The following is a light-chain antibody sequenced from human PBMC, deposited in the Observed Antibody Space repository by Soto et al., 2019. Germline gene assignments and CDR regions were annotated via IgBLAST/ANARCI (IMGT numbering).Light chain of an antibody. J-gene: IGKJ1*01. V-gene: IGKV1-5*03. CDR3: QHWNDYSWT. CDR1: QSISIW. Sequence: DIHMTQSPSTLSASVGDRVTITCRASQSISIWLAWYQQKPGKAPNLLIYKTSSLETGVPSRFSGSGSGRDFTLTISSLQPDDFATYYCQHWNDYSWTFGQGTKVEVK. CDR2: KTS.